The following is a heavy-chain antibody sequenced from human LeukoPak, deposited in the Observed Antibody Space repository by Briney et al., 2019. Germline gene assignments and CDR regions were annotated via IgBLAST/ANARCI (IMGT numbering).Heavy chain of an antibody. CDR2: ISYSGST. CDR1: GGSISSYY. J-gene: IGHJ4*02. Sequence: ESDPTLVNPSETLSLTCTVSGGSISSYYWSWIRQPPGKGLEWIGYISYSGSTNYNPSLKSRVTISVDTSKNQLSLKLSSVTAADTAVYYCARYVWGSYPTFEDYWGQGTLVTVSS. V-gene: IGHV4-59*01. D-gene: IGHD3-16*02. CDR3: ARYVWGSYPTFEDY.